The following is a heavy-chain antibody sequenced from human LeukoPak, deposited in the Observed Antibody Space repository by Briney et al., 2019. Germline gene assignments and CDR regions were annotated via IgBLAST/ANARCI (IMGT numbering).Heavy chain of an antibody. J-gene: IGHJ4*02. CDR2: IKQDGSEK. CDR3: ARYPTFSYDSSGYKLGY. CDR1: GFTFSSYW. D-gene: IGHD3-22*01. Sequence: GGSLRLSCAASGFTFSSYWMSWVRQAPGKGLEWVANIKQDGSEKYYVDSVKGRFTISRDNAKNSLYLQMNSLRAEDTAVYYCARYPTFSYDSSGYKLGYGGREPLATVSA. V-gene: IGHV3-7*01.